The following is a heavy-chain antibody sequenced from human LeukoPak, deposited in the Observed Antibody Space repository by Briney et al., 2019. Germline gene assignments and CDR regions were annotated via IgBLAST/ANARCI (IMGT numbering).Heavy chain of an antibody. D-gene: IGHD3-10*01. J-gene: IGHJ4*02. V-gene: IGHV3-23*01. CDR3: AKHPRYYYGSGSSYFDY. Sequence: GGSLRLSCAASGFTFSSYAMSWVRQAPGKGLEWVSGISGSGGSTDYADSVKGRFTISRDNSKNTQYMQMNSLRAEDTAVYYCAKHPRYYYGSGSSYFDYWGQGTLVTVSS. CDR1: GFTFSSYA. CDR2: ISGSGGST.